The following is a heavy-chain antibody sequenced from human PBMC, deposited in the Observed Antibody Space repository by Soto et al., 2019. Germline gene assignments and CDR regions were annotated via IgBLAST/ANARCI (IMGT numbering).Heavy chain of an antibody. CDR1: GYIFTKHG. V-gene: IGHV1-3*01. Sequence: ASVKVSCKTSGYIFTKHGINWVRQAPGQRLEWMGWINAGNGNTKYSQKFQGRVTITRDTSASTAYMELSSLRSEDTAVYYCAFSLGFLVIRSWGQGTLVTVSS. D-gene: IGHD3-9*01. CDR2: INAGNGNT. CDR3: AFSLGFLVIRS. J-gene: IGHJ5*02.